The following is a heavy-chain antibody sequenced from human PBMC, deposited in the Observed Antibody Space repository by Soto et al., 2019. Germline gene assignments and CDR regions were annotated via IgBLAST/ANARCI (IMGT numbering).Heavy chain of an antibody. Sequence: GGSLRLSCAASGFTFSESFMSCIRQAPGKGLEGVSSISTTSTFTDYAASLKGRGTVSIDNSRNALFVQLNSLRDEDTAVYFCARGAVSRQHFYYGFEVWGQGTTVTVSS. CDR3: ARGAVSRQHFYYGFEV. CDR2: ISTTSTFT. CDR1: GFTFSESF. V-gene: IGHV3-11*06. D-gene: IGHD4-17*01. J-gene: IGHJ6*02.